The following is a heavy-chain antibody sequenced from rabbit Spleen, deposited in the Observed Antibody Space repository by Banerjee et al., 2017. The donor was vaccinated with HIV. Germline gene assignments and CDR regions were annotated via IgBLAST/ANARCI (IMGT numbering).Heavy chain of an antibody. D-gene: IGHD4-2*01. CDR2: IDAGSSGAT. Sequence: QEQLVESGGGLVQPEGSLTLTCTASGFSFSGGYYYMCWVRQAPGKGLEWIACIDAGSSGATYYANWAKGRFTISKTSSTTVTLQMTSLTTADTATYFCARDVGIDVYRFSLWGQGTLVTVS. J-gene: IGHJ4*01. CDR1: GFSFSGGYY. V-gene: IGHV1S45*01. CDR3: ARDVGIDVYRFSL.